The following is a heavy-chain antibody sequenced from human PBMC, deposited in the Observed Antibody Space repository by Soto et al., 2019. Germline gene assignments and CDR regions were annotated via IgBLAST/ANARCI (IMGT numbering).Heavy chain of an antibody. CDR2: IHYSGST. Sequence: QVQLQESGPGLVKPSETLSLTCTVSAGSVRSYSYYWSWIRPPPGKGLERIGYIHYSGSTNYNPCLKSRVNRSVDTSKNQFSLKRRSVTAADTAVYYCARDSAMIVSNYYYDMYVCGQGTTVTVAS. J-gene: IGHJ6*02. D-gene: IGHD3-22*01. V-gene: IGHV4-61*01. CDR1: AGSVRSYSYY. CDR3: ARDSAMIVSNYYYDMYV.